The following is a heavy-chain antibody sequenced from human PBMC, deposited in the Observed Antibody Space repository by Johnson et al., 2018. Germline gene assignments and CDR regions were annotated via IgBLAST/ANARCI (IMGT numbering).Heavy chain of an antibody. D-gene: IGHD7-27*01. CDR2: IKSKNDGGTT. CDR3: TTDPRGSDGVNWGAFDI. J-gene: IGHJ3*02. CDR1: GFTFSNAW. V-gene: IGHV3-15*01. Sequence: VQLVQSGGGLVKXGGSLRLSCAASGFTFSNAWMSWVRQVPGTGLEWVGRIKSKNDGGTTDYAATVKGRFTIQRDDSTTTLYLQMNSLKTEDTCIYYCTTDPRGSDGVNWGAFDIWGQGTMVTVSS.